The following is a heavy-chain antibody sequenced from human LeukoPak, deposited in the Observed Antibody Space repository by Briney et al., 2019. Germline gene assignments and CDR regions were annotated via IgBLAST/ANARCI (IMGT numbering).Heavy chain of an antibody. CDR1: GFTFSNYG. J-gene: IGHJ4*02. CDR3: AKDRASYTGSKSLDY. V-gene: IGHV3-30*02. D-gene: IGHD1-26*01. CDR2: IRYDGSDK. Sequence: PGGSLRLSCAASGFTFSNYGMHWVRQAPGKGLEWVAFIRYDGSDKYYADSVKGRFTISRDNSKNTLYLQMNSLRAEDTALHYCAKDRASYTGSKSLDYWGQGTLVTVSS.